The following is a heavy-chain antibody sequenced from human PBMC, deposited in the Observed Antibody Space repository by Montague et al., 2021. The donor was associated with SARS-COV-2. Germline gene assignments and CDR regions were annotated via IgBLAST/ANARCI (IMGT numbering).Heavy chain of an antibody. CDR3: ARGPWVVVAATLNNWFDP. CDR1: GGSISSSSNY. Sequence: SETLSLTCTVSGGSISSSSNYWGWIRQPPGKGLEWIGSIYYSGSTYYNPSLKSRVTMSLDTSKNQFSLKLSSVTAADTAVYYCARGPWVVVAATLNNWFDPWGQGTLVTVSS. J-gene: IGHJ5*02. V-gene: IGHV4-39*07. CDR2: IYYSGST. D-gene: IGHD2-15*01.